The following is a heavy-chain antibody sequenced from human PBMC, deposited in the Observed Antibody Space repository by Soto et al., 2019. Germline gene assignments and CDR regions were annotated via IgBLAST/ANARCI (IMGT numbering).Heavy chain of an antibody. Sequence: SETLSLTCTVSGSSISPFYWSWIRQPPGKGLEWIGYIYYTGSTKYNPSLKSRVTLSLGTSRNQLSLKLSSVTAADTAVYCCTRVGGYYGDYPNFDYWGPGTLVTVSS. CDR1: GSSISPFY. V-gene: IGHV4-59*01. J-gene: IGHJ4*02. CDR2: IYYTGST. D-gene: IGHD4-17*01. CDR3: TRVGGYYGDYPNFDY.